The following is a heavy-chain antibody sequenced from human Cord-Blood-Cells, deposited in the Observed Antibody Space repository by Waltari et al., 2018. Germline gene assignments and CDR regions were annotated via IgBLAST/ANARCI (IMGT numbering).Heavy chain of an antibody. Sequence: QLQLQESGPGLVKPSATLSLTCTVSGGSISSISYYWGWIRQPPGKGLEWIGSIYYSGSTNYNPSLKSRVTISGDTSKNQFSLKLSSVTAADTAVYYCARGNVLRFLEWLLPLDYWGQGTLVTVSS. D-gene: IGHD3-3*01. J-gene: IGHJ4*02. CDR2: IYYSGST. V-gene: IGHV4-39*01. CDR1: GGSISSISYY. CDR3: ARGNVLRFLEWLLPLDY.